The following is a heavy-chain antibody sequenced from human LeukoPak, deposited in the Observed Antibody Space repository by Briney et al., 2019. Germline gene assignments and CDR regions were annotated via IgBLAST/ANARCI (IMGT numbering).Heavy chain of an antibody. CDR2: ISGSGGST. CDR1: GFTFSSYA. CDR3: AKPDYGYPERPDYFDY. D-gene: IGHD1-14*01. J-gene: IGHJ4*02. V-gene: IGHV3-23*01. Sequence: GASLRLSCAASGFTFSSYAMSWVRQAPGKGLELVSAISGSGGSTYYADSVKGRFTISRDNSKNTLYLQMNSLRAEDTAVYYCAKPDYGYPERPDYFDYWGQGTLVTVSS.